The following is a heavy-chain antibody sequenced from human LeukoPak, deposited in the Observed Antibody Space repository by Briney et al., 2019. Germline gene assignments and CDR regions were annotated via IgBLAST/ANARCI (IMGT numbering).Heavy chain of an antibody. J-gene: IGHJ4*02. CDR1: GASITSFY. D-gene: IGHD6-19*01. V-gene: IGHV4-4*09. Sequence: SETLSLTCTVSGASITSFYWSWVRQPPGKGVEGIGYMYSSENTRYNPSLKSRVAISLDTSKKQFSLNLASVTAADTAVYYCARRTYTTGWNWGQGTLVTVSP. CDR2: MYSSENT. CDR3: ARRTYTTGWN.